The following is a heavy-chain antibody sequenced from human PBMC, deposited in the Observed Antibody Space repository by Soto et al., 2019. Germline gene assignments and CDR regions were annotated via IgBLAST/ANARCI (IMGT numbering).Heavy chain of an antibody. CDR3: ARTYCSGGSCYYHDAFDI. J-gene: IGHJ3*02. V-gene: IGHV3-21*01. CDR2: ISSSSSYI. D-gene: IGHD2-15*01. Sequence: EVQLVESGGGLVKPGGSLRLSCAASGFTFSSYSMNWVRQAPGKGLEWVSSISSSSSYIYYADSVKGRFTISRDNAKNSLYLQMNSLRAEDTAVYYCARTYCSGGSCYYHDAFDIWGQGTMVTVSS. CDR1: GFTFSSYS.